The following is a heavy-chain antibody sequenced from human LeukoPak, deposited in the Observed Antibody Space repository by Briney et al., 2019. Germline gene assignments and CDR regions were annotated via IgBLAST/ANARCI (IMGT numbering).Heavy chain of an antibody. D-gene: IGHD3-3*01. Sequence: ASVKVSCKASGYTFTSYGISWVRQAPGQGLEWMGWISAYNGNTNYAQKLQGRVTMTTDTSTSTAYMELRSLRSDDTAVYYCAREGIEAGYDFWSGYYNFDYWGQGTLVTVSS. J-gene: IGHJ4*02. CDR3: AREGIEAGYDFWSGYYNFDY. CDR1: GYTFTSYG. V-gene: IGHV1-18*01. CDR2: ISAYNGNT.